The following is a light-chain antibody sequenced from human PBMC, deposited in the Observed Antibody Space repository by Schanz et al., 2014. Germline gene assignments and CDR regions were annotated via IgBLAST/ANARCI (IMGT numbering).Light chain of an antibody. Sequence: EIVMTQSPATLSVSPGERATLSCRASQTVSSNLAWYQQKPGQAPRLLIYGASTRAIGIPARFSGSGSGTDFTLTISSLEPEDFAVYYCQHRSNWPPWTFGQGTKVEVK. J-gene: IGKJ1*01. V-gene: IGKV3-15*01. CDR3: QHRSNWPPWT. CDR2: GAS. CDR1: QTVSSN.